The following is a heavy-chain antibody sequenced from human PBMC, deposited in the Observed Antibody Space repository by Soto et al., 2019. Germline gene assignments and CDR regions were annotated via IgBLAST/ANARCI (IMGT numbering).Heavy chain of an antibody. CDR3: ARAEHSSSWYGGGGWFDP. V-gene: IGHV1-8*01. CDR1: GYTFTSYD. D-gene: IGHD6-13*01. Sequence: QVQLVQSGAEVKKPGASVKVSCKASGYTFTSYDINWVRQATGQGLEWMGWMNPNSGNTGYAQKFQGRVTMTRNTSLSTAYMELSSLRSEDTAVYYCARAEHSSSWYGGGGWFDPWGQGTLVTVSS. CDR2: MNPNSGNT. J-gene: IGHJ5*02.